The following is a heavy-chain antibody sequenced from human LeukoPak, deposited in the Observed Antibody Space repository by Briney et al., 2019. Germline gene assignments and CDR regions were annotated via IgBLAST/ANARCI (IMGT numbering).Heavy chain of an antibody. Sequence: SVKVSCKASGFTFTSSAMQWVRQARGQRLEWIGWIVVGSGNTNYAQQFQERVTTTRDMSTSTAYMELTSLRSEDTAVYYCAADLNYYDSSGSGDYWGQGTLVTVSS. CDR1: GFTFTSSA. V-gene: IGHV1-58*02. J-gene: IGHJ4*02. CDR2: IVVGSGNT. D-gene: IGHD3-22*01. CDR3: AADLNYYDSSGSGDY.